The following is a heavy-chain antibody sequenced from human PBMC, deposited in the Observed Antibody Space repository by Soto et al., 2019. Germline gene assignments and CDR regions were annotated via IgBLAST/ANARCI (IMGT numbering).Heavy chain of an antibody. CDR1: GFTFSSYA. J-gene: IGHJ3*02. D-gene: IGHD2-15*01. CDR2: ISGSGGST. CDR3: ANCYGLSGGSCYGGGPGSVSNAFDI. Sequence: GGSLRLSCAASGFTFSSYAMSWVRQAPGKGLEWVSAISGSGGSTYYADSVKGRFTISRDNSNNTLYLQMNSLRATDTAVYYCANCYGLSGGSCYGGGPGSVSNAFDIWGQGTMVTVSS. V-gene: IGHV3-23*01.